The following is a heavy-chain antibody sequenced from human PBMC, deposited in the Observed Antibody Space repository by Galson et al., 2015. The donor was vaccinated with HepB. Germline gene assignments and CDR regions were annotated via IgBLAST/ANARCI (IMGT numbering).Heavy chain of an antibody. CDR2: INPSGGST. Sequence: QSGAEVKKPGESLRISCKASGYTFTSYYMHWVRQAPGQGLEWMGIINPSGGSTSYAQKFQGRVTMTRDTSTSTVYMELSSLRSEDTAVYYCARGSYSSGWNDYWGQGTLVTVSS. V-gene: IGHV1-46*01. J-gene: IGHJ4*02. D-gene: IGHD6-19*01. CDR3: ARGSYSSGWNDY. CDR1: GYTFTSYY.